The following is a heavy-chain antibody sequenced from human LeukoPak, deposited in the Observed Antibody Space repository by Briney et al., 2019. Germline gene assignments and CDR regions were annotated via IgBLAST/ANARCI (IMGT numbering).Heavy chain of an antibody. Sequence: KTGGSLRLSCAASGFTFSSYSMNWVRQAPGKGLEWVSSISSSSSYIYYADSVKGRFTISRDNAKNSLYLQMNSLRAEDTAVYYCARASVVPAAMTYYYYYYMDVWGKGTTVTISS. CDR3: ARASVVPAAMTYYYYYYMDV. CDR1: GFTFSSYS. D-gene: IGHD2-2*01. J-gene: IGHJ6*03. V-gene: IGHV3-21*01. CDR2: ISSSSSYI.